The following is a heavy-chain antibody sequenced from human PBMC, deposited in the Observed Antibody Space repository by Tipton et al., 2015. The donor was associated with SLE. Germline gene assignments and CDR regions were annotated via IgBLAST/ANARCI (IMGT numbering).Heavy chain of an antibody. CDR1: GFTFSSYG. V-gene: IGHV3-30*02. J-gene: IGHJ4*02. CDR2: IRYDGSTK. CDR3: AKDAYSSGWYGGY. Sequence: SLRLSCTASGFTFSSYGMHWVRQAPGKGLEWVAFIRYDGSTKYNADSVRGRFTISRDNSKNTLYLQMNSLRAEDTAVYYCAKDAYSSGWYGGYWGQGTLVTVSS. D-gene: IGHD6-19*01.